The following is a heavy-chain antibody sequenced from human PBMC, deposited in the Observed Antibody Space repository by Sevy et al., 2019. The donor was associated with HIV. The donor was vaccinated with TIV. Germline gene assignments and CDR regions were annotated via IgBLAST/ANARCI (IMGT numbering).Heavy chain of an antibody. J-gene: IGHJ3*02. CDR3: ARESGYSSSPGASDI. V-gene: IGHV3-53*01. Sequence: GGSLRLSCPASGFTVCSVYMSWVRQAPGKGLEWVSLIYDAGSTYFADSVEGRFTISRDDSKNTLYLQMNSLRAEDTAVYFCARESGYSSSPGASDIWGQGTMVTVSS. CDR1: GFTVCSVY. D-gene: IGHD6-19*01. CDR2: IYDAGST.